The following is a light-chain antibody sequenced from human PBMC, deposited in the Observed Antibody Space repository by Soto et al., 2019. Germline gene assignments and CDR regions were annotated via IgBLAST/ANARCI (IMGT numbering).Light chain of an antibody. V-gene: IGKV1-5*03. J-gene: IGKJ1*01. CDR3: KQYHSAWT. CDR2: KAS. Sequence: DIQMTQSPSTLSASVGDRVTIACRASRSISFWLAWYQQKPGKAPKLLIHKASTLESGEPSRFSGSGSATKFTLTFSSLQPDNFATYYGKQYHSAWTFGQGTKGDIK. CDR1: RSISFW.